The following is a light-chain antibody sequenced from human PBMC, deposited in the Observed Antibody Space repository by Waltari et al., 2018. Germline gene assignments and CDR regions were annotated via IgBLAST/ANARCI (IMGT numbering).Light chain of an antibody. V-gene: IGKV1-39*01. Sequence: DIQMTQSTSYLSASVGERVTIRCRSSQTISTSLSWYQAKPGKAPNLLIFAASSLQTDVPSRFSGDGSGTDFTLTISSLQPADIATYYCQQSYSASWTFGQGTKVEIK. CDR2: AAS. CDR1: QTISTS. J-gene: IGKJ1*01. CDR3: QQSYSASWT.